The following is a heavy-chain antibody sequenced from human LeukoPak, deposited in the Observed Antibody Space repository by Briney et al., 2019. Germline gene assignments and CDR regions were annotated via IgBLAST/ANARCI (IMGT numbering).Heavy chain of an antibody. CDR2: ISYDGSRK. D-gene: IGHD3-10*01. J-gene: IGHJ4*02. CDR1: GFTFSSYA. Sequence: GGSLRLSCAASGFTFSSYAMHWVRQVPGKGREWVAVISYDGSRKYYADSVKGRFTISRDNSKNTLYLQMNSLRAEDTAVYYCARDRRYYGSGTSFDYWGQGTLVTVSS. V-gene: IGHV3-30-3*01. CDR3: ARDRRYYGSGTSFDY.